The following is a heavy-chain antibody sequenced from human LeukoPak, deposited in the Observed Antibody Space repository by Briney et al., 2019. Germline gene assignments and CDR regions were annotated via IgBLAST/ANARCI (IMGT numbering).Heavy chain of an antibody. J-gene: IGHJ4*02. CDR1: GGSISSGSYY. D-gene: IGHD1-26*01. V-gene: IGHV4-61*01. CDR3: ARSPLVGATPFDY. Sequence: SETLSLTCTVSGGSISSGSYYWSWIRQPPGKGLEWIGYIYYSGSTNYNPSLKSRVTISVDTSKNQFSLKLSSVTAADTAVYYCARSPLVGATPFDYWGQGTLVTVSS. CDR2: IYYSGST.